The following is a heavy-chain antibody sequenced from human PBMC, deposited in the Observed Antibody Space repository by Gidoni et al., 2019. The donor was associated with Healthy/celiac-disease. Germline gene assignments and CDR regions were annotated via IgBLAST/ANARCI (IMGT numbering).Heavy chain of an antibody. CDR1: GFTFSSYA. Sequence: QVQLVESGGGVVQPGRSLRLSCAASGFTFSSYAMHWVRQAPGKGLEWVAVISYDGSNKYYADSVKGRFTISRDNSKNTLYLQMNSLRAEDTAVYYCARDFTMIVVVITNFHGMDVWGQGTTVTVSS. D-gene: IGHD3-22*01. V-gene: IGHV3-30*04. J-gene: IGHJ6*02. CDR3: ARDFTMIVVVITNFHGMDV. CDR2: ISYDGSNK.